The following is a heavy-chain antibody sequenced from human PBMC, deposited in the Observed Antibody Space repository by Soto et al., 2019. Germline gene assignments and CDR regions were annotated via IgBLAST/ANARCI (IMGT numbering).Heavy chain of an antibody. V-gene: IGHV1-45*02. J-gene: IGHJ3*02. CDR1: GYTFTYRY. CDR3: ARSRIVVVPAARSHDAFDI. Sequence: GASVKVSCKASGYTFTYRYLHWVRQAPGQALEWMGWITPFNGNTNYAQKFQDRVTITRDRSMSTAYMELSSLRSEDTAMYYCARSRIVVVPAARSHDAFDIWGQGTMVTVSS. D-gene: IGHD2-2*01. CDR2: ITPFNGNT.